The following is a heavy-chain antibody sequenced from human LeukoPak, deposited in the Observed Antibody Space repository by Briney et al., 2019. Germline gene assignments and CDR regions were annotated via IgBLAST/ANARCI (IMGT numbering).Heavy chain of an antibody. J-gene: IGHJ5*02. Sequence: GGSLRLSCAASGFTFSSYGMHWVRQAPGKGLEWVAVVSYDGSNKYYADSVKGRFTISRDNSKNTLYLQMNSLRAEDTAVYYCAKGSWFDPWGQGTLVTVSS. V-gene: IGHV3-30*18. D-gene: IGHD3-10*01. CDR2: VSYDGSNK. CDR1: GFTFSSYG. CDR3: AKGSWFDP.